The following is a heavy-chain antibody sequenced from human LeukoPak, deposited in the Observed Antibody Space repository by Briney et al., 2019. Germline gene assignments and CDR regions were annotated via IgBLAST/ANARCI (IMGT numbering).Heavy chain of an antibody. V-gene: IGHV5-51*01. CDR3: ARHERYCSSTSCSVGEFDY. Sequence: GASLQISCKGSGYSFTSYWIGWVRPLPGKGLEWMGIIYPGDSDTRYSPSFQGQVTISADKSISTAYLQWSSLKASDTAMYYCARHERYCSSTSCSVGEFDYWGQGTLVTVSS. D-gene: IGHD2-2*01. CDR2: IYPGDSDT. J-gene: IGHJ4*02. CDR1: GYSFTSYW.